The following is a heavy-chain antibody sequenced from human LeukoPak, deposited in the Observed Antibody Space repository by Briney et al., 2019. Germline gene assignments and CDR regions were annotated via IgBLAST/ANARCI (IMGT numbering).Heavy chain of an antibody. Sequence: GGSLRLSCAASGFTFSSYSMNWVRQAPGKGLEWVSYISSSSSTIYYADSVKGRFTISRDNAKNSLYLQLNSLRVEDTAMYYCARHSSGSYYTYWGQGTLVTVSS. V-gene: IGHV3-48*04. CDR1: GFTFSSYS. J-gene: IGHJ4*02. D-gene: IGHD3-10*01. CDR2: ISSSSSTI. CDR3: ARHSSGSYYTY.